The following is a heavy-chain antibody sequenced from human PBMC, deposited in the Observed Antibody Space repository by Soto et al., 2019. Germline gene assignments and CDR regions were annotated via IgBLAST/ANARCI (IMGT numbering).Heavy chain of an antibody. CDR1: GYTFTSYG. Sequence: QVQLVQSGAEVKKPGASVKVSCKASGYTFTSYGISWVRQAPGQGLERMGWISAYNGNTNYAQKLQSRVTMTTDTSPSSAYVELRSLKSDDTAVYYCASGYSSGFGAFDIWGQGTMVTVSS. D-gene: IGHD2-15*01. V-gene: IGHV1-18*01. CDR3: ASGYSSGFGAFDI. J-gene: IGHJ3*02. CDR2: ISAYNGNT.